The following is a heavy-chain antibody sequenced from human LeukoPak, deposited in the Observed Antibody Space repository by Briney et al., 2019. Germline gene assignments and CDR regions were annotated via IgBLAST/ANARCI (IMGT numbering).Heavy chain of an antibody. J-gene: IGHJ4*02. D-gene: IGHD2-2*02. CDR1: GFTFSSYG. V-gene: IGHV3-33*01. CDR3: ARERFCSSSSCYKDS. Sequence: PGGSLRLSCAASGFTFSSYGMHWVRQAPGKGLEWVAVIWYDGSNKYYVDSVKGRFTISRDNAKNSLSLQMNSLRAEDTAIYSCARERFCSSSSCYKDSWGQGTLVTVSS. CDR2: IWYDGSNK.